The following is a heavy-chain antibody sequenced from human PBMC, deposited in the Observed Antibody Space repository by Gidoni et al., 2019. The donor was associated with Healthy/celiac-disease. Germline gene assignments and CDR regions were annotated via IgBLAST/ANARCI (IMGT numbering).Heavy chain of an antibody. Sequence: QVQLQESGPGLLTPSQTLSLTCTVPGGSIRSGGYYWSWIRQHPGKGLEWIGYIYYSGSTYYNPSLKSRVTISVDTSKNQFSLKLSSVTAADTAVYYCARGMTTVTTSSDYFDYWGQGTLVTVSS. CDR3: ARGMTTVTTSSDYFDY. D-gene: IGHD4-17*01. V-gene: IGHV4-31*03. CDR1: GGSIRSGGYY. J-gene: IGHJ4*02. CDR2: IYYSGST.